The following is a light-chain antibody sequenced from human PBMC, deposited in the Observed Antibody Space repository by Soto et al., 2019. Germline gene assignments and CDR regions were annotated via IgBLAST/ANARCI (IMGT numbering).Light chain of an antibody. V-gene: IGKV3-20*01. CDR3: QQYGRSQS. CDR2: GAS. CDR1: QSVSSSY. J-gene: IGKJ1*01. Sequence: EIVLTQSPGTLSLSPGERATLSCRASQSVSSSYLAWYQQKPGQAPRRLIYGASSRATGIPDRFSGSGSGTDFTLTISRMEPEDFAVDYCQQYGRSQSFGQGTMVESK.